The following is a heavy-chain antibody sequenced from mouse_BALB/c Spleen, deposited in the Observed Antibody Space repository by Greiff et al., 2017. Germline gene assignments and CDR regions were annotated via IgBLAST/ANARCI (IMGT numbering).Heavy chain of an antibody. CDR2: ISDGGSYT. CDR3: ARDRNYDSPFYAMDY. D-gene: IGHD2-4*01. V-gene: IGHV5-4*02. CDR1: GFTFSDYY. Sequence: EVQRVESGGGLVKPGGSLKLSCAASGFTFSDYYMYWVRQTPEKRLEWVATISDGGSYTYYPDSVKGRFTISRDNAKNNLYLQMSSLKSEDTAMYYCARDRNYDSPFYAMDYWGQGTSVTVSS. J-gene: IGHJ4*01.